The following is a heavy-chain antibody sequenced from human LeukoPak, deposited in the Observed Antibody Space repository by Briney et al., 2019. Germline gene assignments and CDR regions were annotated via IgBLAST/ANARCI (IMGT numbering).Heavy chain of an antibody. CDR1: GFMIRDYW. CDR3: ASRESSMARSH. CDR2: INEDGTKE. J-gene: IGHJ4*02. V-gene: IGHV3-7*01. D-gene: IGHD3-10*01. Sequence: GGSLRLSCTASGFMIRDYWMNWVRQVPGKGLEWVANINEDGTKEDYVDSVRGRFTISRDNAKNSVYLQTNSLRDEDTALYYCASRESSMARSHWGQGTLVTVSS.